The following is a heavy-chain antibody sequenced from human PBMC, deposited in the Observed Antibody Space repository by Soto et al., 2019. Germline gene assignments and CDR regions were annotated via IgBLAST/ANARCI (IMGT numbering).Heavy chain of an antibody. CDR3: AKDSTRGTRAHYYCYYAMDV. D-gene: IGHD3-10*01. Sequence: QVQLVESGGGVVQPGRSLRLSCAASGFTFSSYGMHWLRQARGKGLEWVAVISFDGSNTYYADSVKGRVTISRDNSKNTLYLQMHSLRAEDTAVYYCAKDSTRGTRAHYYCYYAMDVWGQGTTVTVSS. CDR1: GFTFSSYG. V-gene: IGHV3-30*18. J-gene: IGHJ6*02. CDR2: ISFDGSNT.